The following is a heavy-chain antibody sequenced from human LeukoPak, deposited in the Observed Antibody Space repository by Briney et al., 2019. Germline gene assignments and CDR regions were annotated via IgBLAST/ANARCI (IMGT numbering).Heavy chain of an antibody. J-gene: IGHJ5*02. CDR3: ARGRISWFDP. V-gene: IGHV4-59*01. CDR2: IYYSGST. D-gene: IGHD3-10*01. Sequence: SETLSLTCTVSGGSISSYYWSWIRQPPGKGLEWIGYIYYSGSTNYNPSLKSRVTISVDTSKNQFSLKLSSVTAADTAVYYCARGRISWFDPWGQGTLVTVSS. CDR1: GGSISSYY.